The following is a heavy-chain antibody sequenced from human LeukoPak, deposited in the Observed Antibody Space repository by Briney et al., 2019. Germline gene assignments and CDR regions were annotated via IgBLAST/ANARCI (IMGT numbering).Heavy chain of an antibody. V-gene: IGHV1-8*03. D-gene: IGHD2-8*01. J-gene: IGHJ4*02. CDR3: ARGAVSFDY. CDR2: MNPNSGNT. Sequence: ASVKVSCKASGYTFTSYDINWVRQATGQGLEWMGWMNPNSGNTGYAQKFQGRGTITMNTSISTAYMELSSLRSEDTAVYYCARGAVSFDYWGQGTLVTVSS. CDR1: GYTFTSYD.